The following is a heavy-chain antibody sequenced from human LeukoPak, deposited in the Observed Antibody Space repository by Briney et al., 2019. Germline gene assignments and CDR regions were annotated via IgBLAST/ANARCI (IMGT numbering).Heavy chain of an antibody. Sequence: GGSLRLSCAASGFTFSTSAMSWVRRAPGKGLEWVSVISTSGGITYYADSVKGRFTISRDNSNNTLYLQMNSLRAEDTAVYYCAKGWIQIWMPFDYWGQGTLVTVSS. J-gene: IGHJ4*02. D-gene: IGHD5-18*01. V-gene: IGHV3-23*01. CDR1: GFTFSTSA. CDR2: ISTSGGIT. CDR3: AKGWIQIWMPFDY.